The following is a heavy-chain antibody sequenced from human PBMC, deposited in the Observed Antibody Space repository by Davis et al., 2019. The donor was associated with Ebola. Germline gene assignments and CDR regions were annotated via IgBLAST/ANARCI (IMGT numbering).Heavy chain of an antibody. Sequence: GESLKISCAASGFIFSNYNMNWVRQAPGKGLECVSSISSSGTDIYYAESVKGRFTISRDNPKNSLYLQMDSLRAEDTAVYYCARDRYCSGGSCYGMDVWGQGTTVSVSS. V-gene: IGHV3-21*01. CDR3: ARDRYCSGGSCYGMDV. CDR2: ISSSGTDI. D-gene: IGHD2-15*01. J-gene: IGHJ6*02. CDR1: GFIFSNYN.